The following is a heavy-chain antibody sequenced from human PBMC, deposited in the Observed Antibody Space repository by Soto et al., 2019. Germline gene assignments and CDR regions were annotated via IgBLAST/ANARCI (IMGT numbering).Heavy chain of an antibody. D-gene: IGHD3-16*01. CDR2: ISNDPGIT. V-gene: IGHV3-48*01. Sequence: EVQLVESGGGFIQPGGSLRLSCAASGFTFSTYTMNWVRQAPGKGLEWLSNISNDPGITYYADSVKGRFTISRDNAKHSLSLQTNSLGAEDTAVYYCAREGGHYCMDVWGKGTTVTVSS. CDR3: AREGGHYCMDV. CDR1: GFTFSTYT. J-gene: IGHJ6*03.